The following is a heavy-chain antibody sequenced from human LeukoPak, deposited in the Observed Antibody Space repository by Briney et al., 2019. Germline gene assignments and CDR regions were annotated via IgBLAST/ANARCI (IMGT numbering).Heavy chain of an antibody. CDR1: GFTFSSYE. Sequence: PGGSLRLSCAASGFTFSSYEMNWVRQAPGKGLEWVSYISSNGSTIYYADSVKGRFTISRDNAKNSLYLQMNSLRAEDTAVYYCARDYWMATIRYFDYWGQGTLVTVSS. V-gene: IGHV3-48*03. J-gene: IGHJ4*02. CDR3: ARDYWMATIRYFDY. D-gene: IGHD5-24*01. CDR2: ISSNGSTI.